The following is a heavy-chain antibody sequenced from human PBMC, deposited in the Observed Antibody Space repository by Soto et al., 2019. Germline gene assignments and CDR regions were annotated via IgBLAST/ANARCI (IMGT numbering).Heavy chain of an antibody. CDR1: GFTFTSSA. J-gene: IGHJ4*02. D-gene: IGHD6-13*01. Sequence: SVKVSCKASGFTFTSSAVQWVRQARGQRLEWIGWIVVGSGNTNYAQKFQERVTITRDMSTSTAYVELSSLRSEDTAVYYCAAERIAAAGDYFDYWGQGTLVTVSS. CDR3: AAERIAAAGDYFDY. CDR2: IVVGSGNT. V-gene: IGHV1-58*01.